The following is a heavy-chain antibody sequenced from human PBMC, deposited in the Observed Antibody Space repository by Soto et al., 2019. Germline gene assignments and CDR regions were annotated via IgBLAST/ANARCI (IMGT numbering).Heavy chain of an antibody. CDR1: GFTFSSYA. CDR2: ISYDGSNK. J-gene: IGHJ6*02. D-gene: IGHD3-10*01. Sequence: PGGSLRLSCAASGFTFSSYAMHWVRQAPGKGLEWVAVISYDGSNKYYADSVKGRFTISRDNSKNTLYLQMNSLRAEDTAAYYCARNTLRYYGSGSYLIYGMDVWAKGPRSPSP. V-gene: IGHV3-30-3*01. CDR3: ARNTLRYYGSGSYLIYGMDV.